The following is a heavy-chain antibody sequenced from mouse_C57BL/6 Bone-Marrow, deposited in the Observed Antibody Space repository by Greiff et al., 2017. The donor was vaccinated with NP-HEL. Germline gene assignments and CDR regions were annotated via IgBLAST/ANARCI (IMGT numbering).Heavy chain of an antibody. J-gene: IGHJ1*03. Sequence: EVQLQESGPGLAEPSQTLSLSCSVTGYSITSDYWNWFRKFPGNKLEYMGYISYSGSTYYNPSLKSRISITRDTSKNQYYLQLNSVTTEDTATFYCARRDGSSLWYFDVWGTGTTVTVSS. V-gene: IGHV3-8*01. CDR3: ARRDGSSLWYFDV. CDR2: ISYSGST. D-gene: IGHD1-1*01. CDR1: GYSITSDY.